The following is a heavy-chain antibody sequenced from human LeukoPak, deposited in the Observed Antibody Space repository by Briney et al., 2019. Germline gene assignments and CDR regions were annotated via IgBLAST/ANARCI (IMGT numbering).Heavy chain of an antibody. CDR1: GFTFSNTW. J-gene: IGHJ4*02. Sequence: GGSLRLACAASGFTFSNTWMSWVSQAPGKGLGWVGRIKSKTDGGTTDYAAPVKGRFTISRDDSKNTLYLQMNSLKTEDTAVYYCTTDPHSSGRDYWGKGTLVTVSS. CDR3: TTDPHSSGRDY. D-gene: IGHD6-19*01. CDR2: IKSKTDGGTT. V-gene: IGHV3-15*01.